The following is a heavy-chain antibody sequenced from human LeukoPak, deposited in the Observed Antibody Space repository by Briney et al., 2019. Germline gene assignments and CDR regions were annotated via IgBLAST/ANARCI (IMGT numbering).Heavy chain of an antibody. V-gene: IGHV3-23*01. CDR2: ISGSGGST. J-gene: IGHJ3*02. CDR3: AKDLRSGYYRGHDAFDI. D-gene: IGHD3-22*01. CDR1: GFTFSSYA. Sequence: PGGSLRLSCTASGFTFSSYAMSWVRQAPGKGLEWVSAISGSGGSTYYADSVKGRFTISRDNSKNTLYLQMNSLRAEDTAVYYCAKDLRSGYYRGHDAFDIWGQGTMVTVSS.